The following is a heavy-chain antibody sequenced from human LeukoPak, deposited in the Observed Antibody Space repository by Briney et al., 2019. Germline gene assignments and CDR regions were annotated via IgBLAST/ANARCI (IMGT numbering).Heavy chain of an antibody. CDR2: IIPIFGTA. CDR3: ARDQCSGGSCYENPWFDP. J-gene: IGHJ5*02. CDR1: GGTFSSYA. V-gene: IGHV1-69*13. Sequence: SVKVSCKASGGTFSSYAISWVRPAPGQGLEWMGGIIPIFGTANYAQKFQGRVTITADESTSTAYMELSSLRSEDTAVYYCARDQCSGGSCYENPWFDPWGQGTLVTVSS. D-gene: IGHD2-15*01.